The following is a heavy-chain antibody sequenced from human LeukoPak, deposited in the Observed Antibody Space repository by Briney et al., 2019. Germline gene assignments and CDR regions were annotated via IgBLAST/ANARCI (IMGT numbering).Heavy chain of an antibody. CDR2: INPNSCGT. J-gene: IGHJ4*02. V-gene: IGHV1-2*04. D-gene: IGHD6-19*01. CDR3: ARAAYSSGWLTIFYY. Sequence: ASVKVSCKASGYTSTGYYMHWLRQAPAQGLEWIGWINPNSCGTNYAQKFQGWVTMTSDTSISTAYMELSRLTSDDTAVYQCARAAYSSGWLTIFYYWGQGTLVTVSS. CDR1: GYTSTGYY.